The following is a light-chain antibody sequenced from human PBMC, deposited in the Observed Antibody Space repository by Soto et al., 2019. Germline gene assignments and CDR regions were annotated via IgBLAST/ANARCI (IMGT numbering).Light chain of an antibody. V-gene: IGLV2-14*01. J-gene: IGLJ3*02. Sequence: QSALTQPASVSGSPGQSITISCTGTSSDVGGYNYVSWYQQHPGKAPKLMIYEVSNRLSGVSNRFSGSKSGNTASLTISGLHGEDEADYYCSSYTRSSTWVFGGGTKLTVL. CDR1: SSDVGGYNY. CDR3: SSYTRSSTWV. CDR2: EVS.